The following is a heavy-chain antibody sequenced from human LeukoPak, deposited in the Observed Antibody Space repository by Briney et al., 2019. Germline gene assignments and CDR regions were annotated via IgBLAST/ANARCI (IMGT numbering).Heavy chain of an antibody. CDR1: GYTFTGYY. J-gene: IGHJ5*02. Sequence: GASVKVSCKASGYTFTGYYMHWVRQAPGQGLEWMGWINPNSGGTNYAQKFQGRVTMTRDTSISTAYMELSRLRSDDTAVYYCARDVLYDSSGYQPDWFDPWGQGTLVTVSS. V-gene: IGHV1-2*02. CDR2: INPNSGGT. D-gene: IGHD3-22*01. CDR3: ARDVLYDSSGYQPDWFDP.